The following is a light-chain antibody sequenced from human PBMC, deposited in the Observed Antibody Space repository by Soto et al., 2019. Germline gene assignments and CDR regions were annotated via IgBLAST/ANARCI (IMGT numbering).Light chain of an antibody. V-gene: IGKV1-5*01. CDR3: QQYNSYLIT. J-gene: IGKJ5*01. CDR1: QSISSW. CDR2: DAS. Sequence: DIQMTQSPSTLSASVGDRVTITCRASQSISSWLAWYQQKPGKAPKLMIYDASSLESGVPSRFSGSGSGTECTLTISSLQPDDVATYYCQQYNSYLITFGQGTRLEIK.